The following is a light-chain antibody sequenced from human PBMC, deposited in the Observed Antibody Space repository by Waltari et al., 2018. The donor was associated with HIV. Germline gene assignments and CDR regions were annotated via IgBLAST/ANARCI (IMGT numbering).Light chain of an antibody. J-gene: IGKJ1*01. CDR2: KAS. CDR1: QSIGSW. V-gene: IGKV1-5*03. CDR3: QQSTSYWT. Sequence: DIQMTQSPSTLSASVGDRVTITCRASQSIGSWLVWYQQKPGKAPKVLIYKASNLESGVPPRFSGSGSGTEFTLTITNLQPEDFATYYCQQSTSYWTFGQGTKVEMK.